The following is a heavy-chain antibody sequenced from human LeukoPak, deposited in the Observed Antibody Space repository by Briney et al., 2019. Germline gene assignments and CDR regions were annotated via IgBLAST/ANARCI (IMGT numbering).Heavy chain of an antibody. CDR3: AKDPRYYDFWSGYFDY. V-gene: IGHV3-30*18. Sequence: GGSLRLSCAASGFTFSSYGMHWVRQAPGKGLEWVAVISYDGSNKYYADSVKGRFTISRDNSKNTLYLQMNSLRAEDPAVYYCAKDPRYYDFWSGYFDYWGQGTLVTVSS. D-gene: IGHD3-3*01. J-gene: IGHJ4*02. CDR2: ISYDGSNK. CDR1: GFTFSSYG.